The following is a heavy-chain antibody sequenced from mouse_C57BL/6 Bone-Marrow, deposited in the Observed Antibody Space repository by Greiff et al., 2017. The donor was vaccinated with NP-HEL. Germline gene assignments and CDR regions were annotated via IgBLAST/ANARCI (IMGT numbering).Heavy chain of an antibody. CDR3: ARKNWDSSYWYFDV. CDR1: GYTFTTYP. J-gene: IGHJ1*03. V-gene: IGHV1-47*01. D-gene: IGHD4-1*01. Sequence: QVQLQQSGAELVKPGASVKMSCKASGYTFTTYPIEWMKQNHGKSLEWIGNFHPYNDDTKYNEKFKGKATLTVEKSSGTVYLELSRLTSDDSAVYYCARKNWDSSYWYFDVWGTGTTVTVSS. CDR2: FHPYNDDT.